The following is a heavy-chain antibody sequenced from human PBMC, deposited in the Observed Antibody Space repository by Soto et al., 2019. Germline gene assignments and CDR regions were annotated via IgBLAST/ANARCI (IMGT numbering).Heavy chain of an antibody. J-gene: IGHJ4*02. CDR3: ATTYCSGGSCYPKPFDY. D-gene: IGHD2-15*01. CDR2: ISGSGGST. CDR1: GFTFSSYA. V-gene: IGHV3-23*01. Sequence: GSLRLSCAASGFTFSSYAMSWVRQAPGKGLEWVSAISGSGGSTYYADSVKGRFTISRDNSKNTLYLQMNSLRAEDTAVYYCATTYCSGGSCYPKPFDYWGQGTRVTVSS.